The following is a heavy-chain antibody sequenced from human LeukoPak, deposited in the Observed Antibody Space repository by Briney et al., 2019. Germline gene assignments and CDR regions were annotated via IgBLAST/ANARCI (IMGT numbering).Heavy chain of an antibody. CDR3: ARVDGDSIGY. D-gene: IGHD4-17*01. CDR2: IYYSGST. J-gene: IGHJ4*02. Sequence: SETLSLTCTVSGGSISSYYWSWIRRPPGKGLEWIGYIYYSGSTNYNPSLKSRVAISVDTSKNQFSLKLSSVTAADTAVYYCARVDGDSIGYWGQGTLVTVSS. CDR1: GGSISSYY. V-gene: IGHV4-59*01.